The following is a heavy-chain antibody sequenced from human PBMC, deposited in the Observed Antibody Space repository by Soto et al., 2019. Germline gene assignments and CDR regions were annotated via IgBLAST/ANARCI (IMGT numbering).Heavy chain of an antibody. CDR3: ARGPYSGSPYYYYGMDV. CDR1: GFTFSSYA. CDR2: ISYDGSNK. D-gene: IGHD1-26*01. Sequence: GGSLRLSCAASGFTFSSYAMHWVRQAPGKGLEWVAVISYDGSNKYYADSVKGRFTISRDNSKHTLYLQMNSLRAEDTAVYYCARGPYSGSPYYYYGMDVWGQGTTVTVSS. J-gene: IGHJ6*02. V-gene: IGHV3-30-3*01.